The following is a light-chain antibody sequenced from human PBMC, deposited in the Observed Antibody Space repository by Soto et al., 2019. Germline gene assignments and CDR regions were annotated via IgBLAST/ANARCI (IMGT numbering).Light chain of an antibody. CDR2: DAS. CDR1: QSVHNW. CDR3: QQYKDESPYT. J-gene: IGKJ2*01. V-gene: IGKV1-5*01. Sequence: DIQMTQSPSTLSPSVGDRVSITCRASQSVHNWLAWYQQKPGKAPKLVIYDASTLQSGVPSRVSGSGSGTECTRTISSRQPDDFATEYCQQYKDESPYTFGQGTKRESK.